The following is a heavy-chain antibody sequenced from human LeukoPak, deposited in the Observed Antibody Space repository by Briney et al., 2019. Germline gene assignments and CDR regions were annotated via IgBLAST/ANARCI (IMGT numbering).Heavy chain of an antibody. CDR3: ARSYGSRKSVGALDM. D-gene: IGHD3-10*01. V-gene: IGHV4-31*03. Sequence: SQTLSLTCTVSGGSISSGGYYWNWIRHLPGKGLEWIGGNYYSRITYYNPFLKNRLTISVATSQNQFSLNLNSVTAADTAVFYCARSYGSRKSVGALDMWGQGTMVTVSS. CDR1: GGSISSGGYY. CDR2: NYYSRIT. J-gene: IGHJ3*02.